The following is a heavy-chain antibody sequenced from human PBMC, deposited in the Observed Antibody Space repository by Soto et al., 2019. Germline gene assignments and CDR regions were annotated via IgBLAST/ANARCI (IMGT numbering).Heavy chain of an antibody. V-gene: IGHV1-46*01. CDR1: GYTFTNYY. CDR3: ARASRYPRAFDI. D-gene: IGHD2-15*01. CDR2: INPSGGST. J-gene: IGHJ3*02. Sequence: ASVKVSCKASGYTFTNYYIHWVRQAPGQGLEWMGIINPSGGSTSYAQKFQGRVTMTRDTSTSTVYMELSSLRSEDTAVYYCARASRYPRAFDIWGQGTMVTVSS.